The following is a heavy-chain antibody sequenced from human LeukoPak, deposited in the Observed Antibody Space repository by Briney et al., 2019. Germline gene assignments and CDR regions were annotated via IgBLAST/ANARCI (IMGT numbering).Heavy chain of an antibody. V-gene: IGHV3-43*01. D-gene: IGHD2-21*01. J-gene: IGHJ5*02. CDR3: AKDELAYCGGDCPNWFDP. CDR1: GFTFDDYT. Sequence: GGSLRLSCAASGFTFDDYTMHWVRQAPGKGLEWVPLISWDGGSTYYADSVKGRFTISRDNSKNSLYLQMNSLRTEDTALYYCAKDELAYCGGDCPNWFDPWGQGTLVTVSS. CDR2: ISWDGGST.